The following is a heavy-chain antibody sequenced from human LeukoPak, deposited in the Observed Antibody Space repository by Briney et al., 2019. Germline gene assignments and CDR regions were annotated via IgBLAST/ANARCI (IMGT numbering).Heavy chain of an antibody. Sequence: PGGSLRLSCAASGFTFSSYAMSWVRQAPGKGLEWVSSISISSSYIYYADSVKGRFTISRDNAKNSLYLQMNSLRAEDTAVYYCARDRWFDPWGQGTLVTVSS. CDR3: ARDRWFDP. CDR2: ISISSSYI. J-gene: IGHJ5*02. V-gene: IGHV3-21*01. CDR1: GFTFSSYA.